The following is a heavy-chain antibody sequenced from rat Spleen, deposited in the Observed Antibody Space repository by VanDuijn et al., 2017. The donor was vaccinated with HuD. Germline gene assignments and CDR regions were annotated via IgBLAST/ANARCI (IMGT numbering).Heavy chain of an antibody. Sequence: EVQLVQSGGGLVQPGKSLKLSCAALGFTFSDYGMAWVRQAPEKGLEWVGNIIYDGTNPYYRDSVKGRFTISRDNAKSILYLQMDSLRSEDTATYYCARYGSFDNWFAYWGQGTLVTVSS. J-gene: IGHJ3*01. D-gene: IGHD1-12*02. CDR1: GFTFSDYG. CDR3: ARYGSFDNWFAY. V-gene: IGHV5-17*01. CDR2: IIYDGTNP.